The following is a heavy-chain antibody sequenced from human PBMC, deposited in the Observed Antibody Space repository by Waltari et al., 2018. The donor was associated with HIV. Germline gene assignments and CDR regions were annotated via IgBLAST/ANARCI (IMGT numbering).Heavy chain of an antibody. V-gene: IGHV3-7*04. D-gene: IGHD3-10*01. Sequence: EVQLVEYGGGLVQPGGSLRLSCAASGFTFSSYWMSWVRQAPGKGLEWGDNIKQDGSVKYYVDSGNGRFTISRENAENSLYLQMNSLRAEDTAVYDWARGGFYGSGSKVNWGQGTLVTVSS. J-gene: IGHJ4*02. CDR2: IKQDGSVK. CDR3: ARGGFYGSGSKVN. CDR1: GFTFSSYW.